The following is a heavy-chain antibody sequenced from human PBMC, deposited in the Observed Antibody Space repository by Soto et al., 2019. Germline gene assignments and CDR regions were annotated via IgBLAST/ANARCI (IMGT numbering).Heavy chain of an antibody. CDR1: GYTFTGYY. CDR2: INPNSGGT. J-gene: IGHJ4*02. V-gene: IGHV1-2*02. D-gene: IGHD3-22*01. CDR3: ARDVVRSGYMWVRGYYFDY. Sequence: GASVKVSCKASGYTFTGYYMHWVRQAPGQGLGWMGWINPNSGGTNYAQKFQGRVTMTRDTSISTAYMELSRLRSDDTAVYYCARDVVRSGYMWVRGYYFDYWGQGTLVTVSS.